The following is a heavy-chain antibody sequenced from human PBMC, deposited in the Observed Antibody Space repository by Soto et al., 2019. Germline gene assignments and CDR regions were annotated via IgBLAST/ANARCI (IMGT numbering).Heavy chain of an antibody. J-gene: IGHJ4*02. Sequence: GGSLRLSCAASGFTFSSYAMHWVRQAPGKGLEWVAVISHDGSNKYYADSVKGRFTISRDNSKNTLYLQMNSLRAEDTAVYYCARDRSYYYYFDYWGQGTLVTVSS. CDR2: ISHDGSNK. D-gene: IGHD1-26*01. CDR3: ARDRSYYYYFDY. V-gene: IGHV3-30-3*01. CDR1: GFTFSSYA.